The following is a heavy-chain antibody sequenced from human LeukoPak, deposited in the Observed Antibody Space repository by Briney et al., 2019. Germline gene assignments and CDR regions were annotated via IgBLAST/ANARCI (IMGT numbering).Heavy chain of an antibody. CDR3: AKDRPATIVGATRWFDP. D-gene: IGHD1-26*01. CDR2: IRDKGNSYAT. J-gene: IGHJ5*02. Sequence: GGSLRLSCAASGFTFSGSSMHWVRQPSGKGLEWVGRIRDKGNSYATAYAASVIGRFTISRDNSKNTLYLQMNSLRAEDTAVYYCAKDRPATIVGATRWFDPWGQGTLVTVSS. CDR1: GFTFSGSS. V-gene: IGHV3-73*01.